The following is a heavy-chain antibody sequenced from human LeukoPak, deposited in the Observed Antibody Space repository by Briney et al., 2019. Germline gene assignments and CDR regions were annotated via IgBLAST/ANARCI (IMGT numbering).Heavy chain of an antibody. Sequence: SETLSLTCTVSGGSISSYYWSWIRQPPGKGLEWIGYIYYSGSTNYNPSLKSRVTISVDTSKNQFSLKLSSVTAAGTAVYYCARGRRVRSFDPWGQGTLVTVSS. CDR3: ARGRRVRSFDP. CDR2: IYYSGST. J-gene: IGHJ5*02. V-gene: IGHV4-59*12. CDR1: GGSISSYY.